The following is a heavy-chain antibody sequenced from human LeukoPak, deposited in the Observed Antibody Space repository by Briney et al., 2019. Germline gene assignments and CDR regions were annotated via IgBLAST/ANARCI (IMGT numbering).Heavy chain of an antibody. CDR3: ARALGDSSGYSDY. D-gene: IGHD3-22*01. Sequence: ASVKISCKVSGYTFTDYYMHWVRQAPGQGLEWMGWINPNSGGTNYAQKFQGRVTMTRDTSISTAYMELSRLRSDDTAVYYCARALGDSSGYSDYWGQGTLVTVSS. J-gene: IGHJ4*02. CDR2: INPNSGGT. V-gene: IGHV1-2*02. CDR1: GYTFTDYY.